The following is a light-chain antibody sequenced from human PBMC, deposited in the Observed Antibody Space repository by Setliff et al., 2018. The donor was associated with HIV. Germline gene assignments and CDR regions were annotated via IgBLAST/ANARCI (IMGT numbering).Light chain of an antibody. CDR3: GSYTSISTDG. Sequence: QSALTQPPSVSGSPGQSVTISCTGTSSDVGSYNRVSWYQQPPGTAPKLMIYEVNNRPSGVPDRFSGSKSGNTASLTISGLQAEDEADYYCGSYTSISTDGFGTGTKVTVL. CDR2: EVN. J-gene: IGLJ1*01. CDR1: SSDVGSYNR. V-gene: IGLV2-18*02.